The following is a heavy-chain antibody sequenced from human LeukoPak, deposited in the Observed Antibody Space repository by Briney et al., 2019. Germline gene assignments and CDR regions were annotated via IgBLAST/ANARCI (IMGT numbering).Heavy chain of an antibody. CDR3: ARHRGRYYDSGSYYYFDY. CDR1: GGSISSSGYY. CDR2: VYYTGST. Sequence: SETLSLTCTVSGGSISSSGYYWGWIRQPPGKGLEWVGSVYYTGSTFYNPSLKSRVTTSVDTSKNHFSLNLSSVTAADTAVYYCARHRGRYYDSGSYYYFDYWGQGTLVTVSS. J-gene: IGHJ4*02. V-gene: IGHV4-39*02. D-gene: IGHD3-10*01.